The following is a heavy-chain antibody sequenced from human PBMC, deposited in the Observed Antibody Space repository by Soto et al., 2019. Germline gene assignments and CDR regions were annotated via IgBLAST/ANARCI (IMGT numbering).Heavy chain of an antibody. D-gene: IGHD6-13*01. CDR3: ARAAVAPGIAAAGRPSTNWFDP. V-gene: IGHV4-59*01. Sequence: LSRTCTVSGGSISSYYWSWIRQPPGKGLAWIGYIYYSGSTNYNPSLKSRVTISVDTSKNQFSLKLSSVTAADTAVYYCARAAVAPGIAAAGRPSTNWFDPWGQGTLVTVSS. CDR1: GGSISSYY. J-gene: IGHJ5*02. CDR2: IYYSGST.